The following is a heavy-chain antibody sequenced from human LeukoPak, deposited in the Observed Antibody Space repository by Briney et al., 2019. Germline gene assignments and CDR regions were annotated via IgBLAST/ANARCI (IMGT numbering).Heavy chain of an antibody. V-gene: IGHV1-2*02. CDR2: MNPDTGGT. J-gene: IGHJ5*02. D-gene: IGHD3-22*01. Sequence: ASVKVSCRASGYTFTGYYIHWVRQAPGQGLQWMGWMNPDTGGTRYAESLQGRVTMTRDTSISTAYMELSSLRSDDTAVYFCGKACYYDGSALPLDPWGQGTLVTVSS. CDR3: GKACYYDGSALPLDP. CDR1: GYTFTGYY.